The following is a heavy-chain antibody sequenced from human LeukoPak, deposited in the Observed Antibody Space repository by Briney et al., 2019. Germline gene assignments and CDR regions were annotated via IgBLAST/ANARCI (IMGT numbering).Heavy chain of an antibody. CDR1: GFTFSTYG. V-gene: IGHV3-7*01. Sequence: GGSLRLSCAASGFTFSTYGMSWVRQAPGKGLEWVANIKQDGSEKYYVDSVKGRFTISRDNAKNSLYLQMNSLRAEDTAVYYCARDMVDYDFWSGYYASDYWGQGTLVTVSS. CDR3: ARDMVDYDFWSGYYASDY. J-gene: IGHJ4*02. CDR2: IKQDGSEK. D-gene: IGHD3-3*01.